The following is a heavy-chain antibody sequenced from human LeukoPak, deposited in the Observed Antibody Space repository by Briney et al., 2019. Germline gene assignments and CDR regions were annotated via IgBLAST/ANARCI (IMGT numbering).Heavy chain of an antibody. CDR3: ARDQGGGQLWSLDY. D-gene: IGHD5-18*01. V-gene: IGHV3-74*01. J-gene: IGHJ4*02. Sequence: GGSLRLSCAASGFTFSSYWMHWVRQAPGKGLVWVSRINSDGSSTSYADSVKGRFTISRDNSKNTLYLQMNSLRAEDTAVYYCARDQGGGQLWSLDYWGQGTLVTVSS. CDR1: GFTFSSYW. CDR2: INSDGSST.